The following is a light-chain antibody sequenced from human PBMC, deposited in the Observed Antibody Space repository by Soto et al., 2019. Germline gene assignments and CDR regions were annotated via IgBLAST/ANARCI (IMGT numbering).Light chain of an antibody. V-gene: IGKV1-9*01. CDR2: PAS. J-gene: IGKJ2*01. CDR1: QDISTY. CDR3: QQLRTYPYT. Sequence: DIHLTQSPSFLSASVGDRVTVTCRASQDISTYLAWFQQKPGKAPQLLVYPASTLQGGVPSRFSGRGSGTEFSLTISSLQPEDFDTYYCQQLRTYPYTFGQGTKVDIK.